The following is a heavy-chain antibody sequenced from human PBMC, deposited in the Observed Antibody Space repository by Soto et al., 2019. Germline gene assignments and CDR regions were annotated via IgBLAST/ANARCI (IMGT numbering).Heavy chain of an antibody. V-gene: IGHV4-59*08. Sequence: PSETLSLTCTVSGGSISSYYWSWIRQPPGKGLEWIGYIYYSGSTNYNPSLKSRVTISVDTSKNQFSLKLSSVTAADTAVYYCARQYCSGGSCYCQHWGQGTLVTVSS. CDR2: IYYSGST. D-gene: IGHD2-15*01. J-gene: IGHJ1*01. CDR1: GGSISSYY. CDR3: ARQYCSGGSCYCQH.